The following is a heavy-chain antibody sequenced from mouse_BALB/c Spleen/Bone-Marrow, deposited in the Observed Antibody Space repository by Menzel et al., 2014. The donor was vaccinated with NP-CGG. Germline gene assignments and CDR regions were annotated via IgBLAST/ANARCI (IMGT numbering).Heavy chain of an antibody. V-gene: IGHV1-77*01. CDR1: GYTFTDYY. CDR2: IYPGSGNT. CDR3: AREEVRRLAWFAY. Sequence: QVQLKESGAELARPGASVKLSCKASGYTFTDYYMNWVKQRTGQGLEWIGEIYPGSGNTYYNEKFRGKATLTADKSSSTVYMQLSNLTSEDSAVYFCAREEVRRLAWFAYWGQGTLVTVSA. J-gene: IGHJ3*01.